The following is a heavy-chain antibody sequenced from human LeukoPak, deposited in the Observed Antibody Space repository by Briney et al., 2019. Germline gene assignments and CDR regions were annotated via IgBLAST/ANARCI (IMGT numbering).Heavy chain of an antibody. V-gene: IGHV3-53*01. CDR3: AKPRYYDSSGQDFDY. J-gene: IGHJ4*02. CDR1: GFTVSNNY. D-gene: IGHD3-22*01. CDR2: MYSGGST. Sequence: PGGSLRFSCAASGFTVSNNYMNWVRQAPGKGLEWVSVMYSGGSTYYADSVKGRFTISRDNSKNTLYLQMNSLRAEDTAVYYCAKPRYYDSSGQDFDYWGQGTLVTVSS.